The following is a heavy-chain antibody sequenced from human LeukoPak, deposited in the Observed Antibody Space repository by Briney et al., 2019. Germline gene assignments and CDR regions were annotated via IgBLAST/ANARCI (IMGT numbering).Heavy chain of an antibody. CDR3: ARGGPPCPRYYYYYMDV. Sequence: GGSLRLSCAASGFTFSSYSMNWVRQAPGKGLEWVSYISSSSSTIYYADSVKGRFTISRDNAKNSLYLQMNSLRAEDTAVYYCARGGPPCPRYYYYYMDVWGKGTTVTVSS. CDR1: GFTFSSYS. D-gene: IGHD2-2*01. V-gene: IGHV3-48*04. CDR2: ISSSSSTI. J-gene: IGHJ6*03.